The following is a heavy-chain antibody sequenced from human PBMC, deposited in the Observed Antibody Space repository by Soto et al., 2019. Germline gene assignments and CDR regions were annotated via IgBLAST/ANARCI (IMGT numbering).Heavy chain of an antibody. D-gene: IGHD6-13*01. Sequence: QVQLVESVGGVVQPGRSLRLSCAASGVTFSSYGMHWVRQAPGKGLEWVAVIWYDGSNKYYADSVKGRFTISRDNSKNTLYLQMNSLRAEDTAVYYCARWGIAAGDYWGQGTLVTVSS. CDR1: GVTFSSYG. CDR2: IWYDGSNK. J-gene: IGHJ4*02. V-gene: IGHV3-33*01. CDR3: ARWGIAAGDY.